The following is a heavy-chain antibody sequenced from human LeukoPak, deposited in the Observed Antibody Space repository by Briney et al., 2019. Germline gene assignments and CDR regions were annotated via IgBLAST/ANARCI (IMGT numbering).Heavy chain of an antibody. J-gene: IGHJ4*02. V-gene: IGHV6-1*01. CDR3: ARDPIVSIAAAANSEGVFDY. D-gene: IGHD6-13*01. Sequence: SQTLSLTCAISGDSVSSNSAAWNWIRQSPSRGLEWLGRTYYRSKWYNDYAVSVKSRITINPDTSKNQFSLQLNSVTPEDTAVYYCARDPIVSIAAAANSEGVFDYWGQGTLATVSS. CDR2: TYYRSKWYN. CDR1: GDSVSSNSAA.